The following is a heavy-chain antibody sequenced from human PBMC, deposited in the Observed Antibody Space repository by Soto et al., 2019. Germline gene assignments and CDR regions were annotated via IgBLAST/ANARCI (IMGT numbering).Heavy chain of an antibody. D-gene: IGHD3-16*02. CDR3: ARAIYDYVWGSYRPPDY. CDR1: GGTFSSYA. Sequence: ASVKVSCKASGGTFSSYAISWVRQAPGQGLEWMGGIIPIFGTANYAQKFQGRVTITADESTSTAYMELSSLRSEDTAVYYCARAIYDYVWGSYRPPDYWGQGTLVTVSS. V-gene: IGHV1-69*13. CDR2: IIPIFGTA. J-gene: IGHJ4*02.